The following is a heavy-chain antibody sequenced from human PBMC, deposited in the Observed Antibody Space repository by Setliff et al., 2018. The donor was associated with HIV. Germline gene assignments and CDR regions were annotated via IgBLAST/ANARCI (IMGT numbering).Heavy chain of an antibody. D-gene: IGHD3-22*01. CDR2: IYHSGST. CDR1: GGSISSSNW. CDR3: ARFNALLGSSTYYDY. J-gene: IGHJ4*02. V-gene: IGHV4-4*02. Sequence: ASETLSLTCAVSGGSISSSNWWSWVRQPPGKGLEWIGEIYHSGSTTYNPSLKSRVTISIDKSKNQFSLKMTSVTAADTAVYFCARFNALLGSSTYYDYWGPGLLVTVSS.